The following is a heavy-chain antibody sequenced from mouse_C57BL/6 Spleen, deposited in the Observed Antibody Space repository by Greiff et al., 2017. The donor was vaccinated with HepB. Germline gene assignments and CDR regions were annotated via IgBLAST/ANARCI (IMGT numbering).Heavy chain of an antibody. CDR3: ARDGNYAMDY. D-gene: IGHD2-1*01. V-gene: IGHV1-80*01. J-gene: IGHJ4*01. Sequence: VQLQESGAELVKPGASVKISCKASGYAFSSYWMNWVKQRPGKGLEWIGQIYPGDGDTNYNGKFKGKATLTADKSSSTAYMQLSSRTSEDSAVYFCARDGNYAMDYWGQGTSVTVSS. CDR2: IYPGDGDT. CDR1: GYAFSSYW.